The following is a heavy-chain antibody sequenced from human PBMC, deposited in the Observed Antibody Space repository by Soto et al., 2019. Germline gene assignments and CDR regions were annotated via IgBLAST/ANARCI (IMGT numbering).Heavy chain of an antibody. D-gene: IGHD2-2*02. CDR3: ATLPPRIEVRLLPIPT. Sequence: SETLSLTCYVSGGSISSTNWWTWVRQPPGKGLEWIGEIYHTGNTNYNPSVRSRVTISVDKSNNEFSLNLRAVTAADTAVYYCATLPPRIEVRLLPIPTWGKGILVTVS. CDR2: IYHTGNT. CDR1: GGSISSTNW. V-gene: IGHV4-4*02. J-gene: IGHJ4*02.